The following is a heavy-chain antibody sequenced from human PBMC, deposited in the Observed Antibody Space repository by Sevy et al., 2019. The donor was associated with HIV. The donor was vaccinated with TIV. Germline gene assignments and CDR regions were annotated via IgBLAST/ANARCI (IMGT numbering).Heavy chain of an antibody. D-gene: IGHD1-1*01. CDR1: GGSIGTTSYY. CDR2: IYYSGDT. CDR3: ARQPPSVTRRLTRQFDF. J-gene: IGHJ4*02. V-gene: IGHV4-39*01. Sequence: SETLSLTCTVSGGSIGTTSYYWGWIRQPPGMGLEWIGSIYYSGDTYYNPSLKSRVTISIDTSKNRFSLRLNSVTAADTAVYYCARQPPSVTRRLTRQFDFWGQGTLVTVSS.